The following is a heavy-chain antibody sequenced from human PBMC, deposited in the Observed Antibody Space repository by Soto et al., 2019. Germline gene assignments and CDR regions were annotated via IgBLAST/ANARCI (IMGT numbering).Heavy chain of an antibody. CDR3: ARERSPTAVVAAQSHWFDP. J-gene: IGHJ5*02. Sequence: SETLSLTCTVSGGSISSHYWSWIRQPPGKGLEWIGYIYYSGSTNYNPSLKSRVTISVDTSKNQFSLKLSSVTAADTAVYYCARERSPTAVVAAQSHWFDPWGQGTLVTVSS. V-gene: IGHV4-59*11. CDR2: IYYSGST. D-gene: IGHD2-15*01. CDR1: GGSISSHY.